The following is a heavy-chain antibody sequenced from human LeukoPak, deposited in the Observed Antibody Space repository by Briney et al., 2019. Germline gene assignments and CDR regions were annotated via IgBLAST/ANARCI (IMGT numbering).Heavy chain of an antibody. D-gene: IGHD6-19*01. V-gene: IGHV3-74*01. CDR3: ATKQWLAPPPDS. CDR2: INTDGTVT. CDR1: GFTFSKYW. Sequence: GGSLRLSCAASGFTFSKYWMLWVRQAPAKGLESVSRINTDGTVTTYADSVKGRFTVSRDNADNTMFLQMNSVRDEDTAVYYCATKQWLAPPPDSWGQGTPVTVSS. J-gene: IGHJ4*02.